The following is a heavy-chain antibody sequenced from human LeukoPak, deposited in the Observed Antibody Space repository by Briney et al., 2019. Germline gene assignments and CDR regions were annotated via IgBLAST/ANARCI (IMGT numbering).Heavy chain of an antibody. Sequence: SGGSLRLSCAASGFTFSRYWMTWVRQAPGEGLEWVGNIKQDGTEKYYVDSVKGRFTISRDNAKNSLYLQMNSLRAEDTAVYYCARDSEWGLLRSDYWGQGTLVTVSS. J-gene: IGHJ4*02. V-gene: IGHV3-7*05. D-gene: IGHD1-26*01. CDR3: ARDSEWGLLRSDY. CDR2: IKQDGTEK. CDR1: GFTFSRYW.